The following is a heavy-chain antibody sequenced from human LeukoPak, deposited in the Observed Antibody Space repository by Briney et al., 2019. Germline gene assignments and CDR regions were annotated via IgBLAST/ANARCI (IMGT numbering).Heavy chain of an antibody. D-gene: IGHD1-26*01. J-gene: IGHJ4*02. CDR1: GYTFTSYA. Sequence: ASVKVSCKASGYTFTSYAMHWVRQAPGQRLEWMGWINAGNGNTKYSQKFQGRVTMTTDTSTSTAYMELRSLRSDDTAVYYCARERSGSYRFDYWGQGTLVTVSS. CDR2: INAGNGNT. V-gene: IGHV1-3*01. CDR3: ARERSGSYRFDY.